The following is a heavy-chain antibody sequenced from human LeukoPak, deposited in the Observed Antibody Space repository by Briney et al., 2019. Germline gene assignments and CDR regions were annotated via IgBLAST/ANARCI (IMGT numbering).Heavy chain of an antibody. J-gene: IGHJ6*02. D-gene: IGHD2-21*01. CDR1: GYTFTGYY. Sequence: ASVKVSCKASGYTFTGYYMHWVRQAPGQGLEWMGWINPNSGNTGYAQKFQGRVTMTRNTSISTAYMELSSLRSEDTAVYYCARASRGSHMGIYYGMDVWGQGTTVTVSS. V-gene: IGHV1-8*02. CDR2: INPNSGNT. CDR3: ARASRGSHMGIYYGMDV.